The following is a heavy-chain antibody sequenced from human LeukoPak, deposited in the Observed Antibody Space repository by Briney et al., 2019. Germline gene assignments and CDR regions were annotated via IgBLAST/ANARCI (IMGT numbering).Heavy chain of an antibody. CDR1: SGSISSYY. J-gene: IGHJ5*01. V-gene: IGHV4-59*08. Sequence: PSETLSLTCTVSSGSISSYYWTWIRQPPGKALEWIGYIYYSGSANYNPSLKSRATISVDRSKTQFFLKLRSVAAADTAVYYCARLSNYDILTGNSWFDSWGQGTLVTVSS. CDR3: ARLSNYDILTGNSWFDS. D-gene: IGHD3-9*01. CDR2: IYYSGSA.